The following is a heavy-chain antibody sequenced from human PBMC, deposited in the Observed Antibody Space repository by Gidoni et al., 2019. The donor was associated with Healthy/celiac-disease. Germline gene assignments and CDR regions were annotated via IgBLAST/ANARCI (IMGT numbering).Heavy chain of an antibody. CDR3: ARILNYYGSGSYSYYYYGMDV. V-gene: IGHV2-70*01. Sequence: QVTLRESGPALVKPTQTLTLTCTFSGFSLRTSGMCVSWIRQPPGKALEWLALIDWDDDKYYSTSLKTRLTISKDTSKNQVVLTMTNMDPVDTATYYCARILNYYGSGSYSYYYYGMDVWGQGTTVTVSS. J-gene: IGHJ6*02. D-gene: IGHD3-10*01. CDR1: GFSLRTSGMC. CDR2: IDWDDDK.